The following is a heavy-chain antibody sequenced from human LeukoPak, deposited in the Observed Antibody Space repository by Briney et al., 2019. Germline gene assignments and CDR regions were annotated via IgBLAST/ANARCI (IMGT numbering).Heavy chain of an antibody. CDR2: INAGNGNT. V-gene: IGHV1-3*01. Sequence: ASVKVSCKASGYTFTSYAMHWVRQAPGQRLEWMGWINAGNGNTKYSQKFQGRVTITRDTSASTAYMELRSLRSDDTAVYYCARIPTPQHTVAGYNLFDYWGQGTLVTVSS. CDR1: GYTFTSYA. CDR3: ARIPTPQHTVAGYNLFDY. D-gene: IGHD6-19*01. J-gene: IGHJ4*02.